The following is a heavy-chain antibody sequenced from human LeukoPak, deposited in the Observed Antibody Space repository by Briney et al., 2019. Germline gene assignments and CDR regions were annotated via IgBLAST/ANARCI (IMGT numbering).Heavy chain of an antibody. Sequence: PGESLKISCKGSGYSFTSYWIGWVRQMPGKGLEWMGIIYPGDSDTRYSPPFQGQVTISADTSISTAYLQWSSLKASDTAMYYCAGNYVDTAMVPTYWGQGTLVTVSS. V-gene: IGHV5-51*01. CDR1: GYSFTSYW. D-gene: IGHD5-18*01. J-gene: IGHJ4*02. CDR2: IYPGDSDT. CDR3: AGNYVDTAMVPTY.